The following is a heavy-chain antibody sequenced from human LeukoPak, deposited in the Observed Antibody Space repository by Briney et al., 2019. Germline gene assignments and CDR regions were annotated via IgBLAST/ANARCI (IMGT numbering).Heavy chain of an antibody. CDR2: IFGSGGSA. CDR3: GKTTTGYSSSQKPAWPVDY. J-gene: IGHJ4*02. CDR1: GFTFGSYA. D-gene: IGHD6-13*01. V-gene: IGHV3-23*01. Sequence: GGSLRLSCEASGFTFGSYAMYWVRQAPGKGLEWVAGIFGSGGSAHYADSVKGRFTISRDNSKNTVYLQINSLRAEDTAVYYCGKTTTGYSSSQKPAWPVDYWGQGTLVTVSS.